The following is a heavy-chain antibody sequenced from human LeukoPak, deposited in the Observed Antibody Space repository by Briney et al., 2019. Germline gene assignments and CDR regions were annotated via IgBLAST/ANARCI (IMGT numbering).Heavy chain of an antibody. CDR1: GFTFSSYG. Sequence: GRSLRLSCAASGFTFSSYGMHWVRQAPGKGLEWVAVISYDGSNKYYADSVKGRSTISRDNSKNTLYLQMNSLRAEDTAVYHCAKDLGRHIVATKGFDYWGQGTLVTVSS. V-gene: IGHV3-30*18. D-gene: IGHD5-12*01. J-gene: IGHJ4*02. CDR2: ISYDGSNK. CDR3: AKDLGRHIVATKGFDY.